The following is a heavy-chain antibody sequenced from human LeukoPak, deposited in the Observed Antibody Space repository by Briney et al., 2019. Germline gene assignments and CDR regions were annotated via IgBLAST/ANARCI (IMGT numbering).Heavy chain of an antibody. D-gene: IGHD5-12*01. V-gene: IGHV1-46*01. J-gene: IGHJ4*02. CDR3: ARGPVSQWLLPFGDFDY. CDR2: INPSGGST. Sequence: ASVKVSCKASGYTFTSYYMHWVRQAPGQGLEWMGIINPSGGSTSYAQKFQGRVTMTRDTSTSTVYMELSSLRSEDTAVYYCARGPVSQWLLPFGDFDYWGQGALVTVSS. CDR1: GYTFTSYY.